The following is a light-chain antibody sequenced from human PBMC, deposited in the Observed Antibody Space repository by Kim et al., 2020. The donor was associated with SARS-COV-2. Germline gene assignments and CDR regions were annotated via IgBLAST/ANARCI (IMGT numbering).Light chain of an antibody. V-gene: IGLV3-1*01. CDR1: KLGDKY. CDR3: QAWDSSTAV. Sequence: VAPGQTASITCSGDKLGDKYACWYQQKPGKSPVLVIYQDSKRPSGIPERFSGSNSGNTATLTISGTQAMDEADYYCQAWDSSTAVFGGGTQLTVL. CDR2: QDS. J-gene: IGLJ3*02.